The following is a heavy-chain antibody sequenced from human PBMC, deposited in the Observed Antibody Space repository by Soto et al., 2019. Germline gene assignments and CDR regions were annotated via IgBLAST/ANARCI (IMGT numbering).Heavy chain of an antibody. Sequence: SETLSLTCTVSGSSMTKHFWRWVRQAPGKRLEWIGYIYNSGTAETADYNPSLKSRVTISLDTSTNQFSLKLTSVTAADTAVYYCLMVTYYGLDVWGQGTTVTVSS. V-gene: IGHV4-59*04. CDR1: GSSMTKHF. CDR3: LMVTYYGLDV. D-gene: IGHD5-18*01. J-gene: IGHJ6*02. CDR2: IYNSGTA.